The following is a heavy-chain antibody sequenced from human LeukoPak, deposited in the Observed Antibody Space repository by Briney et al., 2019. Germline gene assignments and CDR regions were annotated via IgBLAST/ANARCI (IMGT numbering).Heavy chain of an antibody. J-gene: IGHJ4*02. Sequence: GGSLRLSCAASGFTFSIYEMNWVRQAPGKGLEWVSYISSSGSTIYYADSVKGRFTISRDNARNSLYLQMNSLRAEDTAVYYCAKSYYDFWSGYYQTFDYWGQGTLVTVSS. CDR1: GFTFSIYE. CDR3: AKSYYDFWSGYYQTFDY. CDR2: ISSSGSTI. D-gene: IGHD3-3*01. V-gene: IGHV3-48*03.